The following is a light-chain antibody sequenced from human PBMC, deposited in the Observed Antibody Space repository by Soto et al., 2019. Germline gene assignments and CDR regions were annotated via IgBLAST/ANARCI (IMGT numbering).Light chain of an antibody. J-gene: IGLJ1*01. CDR3: SSFTRSRAYV. CDR1: SSDVGGYNF. Sequence: VLTQPASVSGSPGQSITISCTGTSSDVGGYNFVSWYQQQSGKAPKLMIHEVSNRPSGVSNRFSGSKSGNTASLTISGLQAEDEADYYCSSFTRSRAYVFGSGTKVTVL. CDR2: EVS. V-gene: IGLV2-14*01.